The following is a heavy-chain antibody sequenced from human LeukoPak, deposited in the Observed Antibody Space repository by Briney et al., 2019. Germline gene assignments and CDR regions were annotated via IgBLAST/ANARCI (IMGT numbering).Heavy chain of an antibody. J-gene: IGHJ5*02. CDR2: ISHGGST. V-gene: IGHV4-34*01. CDR3: ARLSWRITIFGVVTYPFGP. Sequence: SETLSLTCAVYGGSFSGYYWTWIRQPPGKGLEWIGEISHGGSTNYNSSLKSRVTISVDTSKNQFSLKLNSVTAADTAVYYCARLSWRITIFGVVTYPFGPWGQGTLVTVSS. D-gene: IGHD3-3*01. CDR1: GGSFSGYY.